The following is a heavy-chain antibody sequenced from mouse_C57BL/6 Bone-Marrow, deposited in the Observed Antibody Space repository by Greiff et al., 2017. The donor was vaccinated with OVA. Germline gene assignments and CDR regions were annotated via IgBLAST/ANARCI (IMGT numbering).Heavy chain of an antibody. CDR1: GFNIKDDY. V-gene: IGHV14-4*01. J-gene: IGHJ2*01. Sequence: EVKVEESGAELVRPGASVKLSCTASGFNIKDDYMHWVKQRPEQGLEWIGWIDPENGDTEYASKFQGKATITADTSSNTAYLQLSSLTSEDTAVYYCTTYYGSSSFDYWGQGTTLTVSS. CDR3: TTYYGSSSFDY. CDR2: IDPENGDT. D-gene: IGHD1-1*01.